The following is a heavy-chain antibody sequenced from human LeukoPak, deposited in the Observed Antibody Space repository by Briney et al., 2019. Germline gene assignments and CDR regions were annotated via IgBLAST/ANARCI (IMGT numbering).Heavy chain of an antibody. CDR2: ISGSGGST. Sequence: PGGSLRLSCAASGFTFDDYAMSWVRQAPGKGLEWVSAISGSGGSTYYADSVKGRFTISRDNSKNTLYLQMNSLRAEDTAVYYCAKEQGWELLHTQPFDYWGQGTLVTVSS. D-gene: IGHD1-26*01. CDR3: AKEQGWELLHTQPFDY. J-gene: IGHJ4*02. CDR1: GFTFDDYA. V-gene: IGHV3-23*01.